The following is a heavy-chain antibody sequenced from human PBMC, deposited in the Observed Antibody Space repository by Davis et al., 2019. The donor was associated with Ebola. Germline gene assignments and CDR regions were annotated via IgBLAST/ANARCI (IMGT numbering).Heavy chain of an antibody. Sequence: AASVKVSCKASGGTFSSYAISWVRQAPGQGLEWMGRIIPILGIANYAQKFQGRVTITRDTSASTAYMELSSLRSEDTAVYYCARDSQYSSSSFYYYYGMDVWGQGTTVTVSS. CDR3: ARDSQYSSSSFYYYYGMDV. V-gene: IGHV1-69*04. CDR1: GGTFSSYA. J-gene: IGHJ6*02. D-gene: IGHD6-6*01. CDR2: IIPILGIA.